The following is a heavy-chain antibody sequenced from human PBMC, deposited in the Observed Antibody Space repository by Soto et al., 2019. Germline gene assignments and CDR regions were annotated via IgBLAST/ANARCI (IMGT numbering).Heavy chain of an antibody. J-gene: IGHJ6*02. CDR3: VRIVVTGFGSYYGMDV. D-gene: IGHD2-21*01. V-gene: IGHV1-69*06. CDR1: GGTFSSYA. Sequence: QVQLVQSGADVKKPGSSVKVSCKASGGTFSSYAISWVRQAPGQGLEWMGGIVPQFRTSNYAQKFQGRVTITADKSKNTAYMELSSLRSEETAVYYCVRIVVTGFGSYYGMDVWGQGTTVTVSS. CDR2: IVPQFRTS.